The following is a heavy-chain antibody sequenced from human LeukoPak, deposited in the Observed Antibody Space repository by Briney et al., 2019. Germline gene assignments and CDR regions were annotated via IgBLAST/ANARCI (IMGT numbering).Heavy chain of an antibody. D-gene: IGHD5-24*01. CDR1: GFTFSSYA. V-gene: IGHV3-23*01. J-gene: IGHJ4*02. CDR2: INGIGGST. Sequence: GGSLRLSCAASGFTFSSYAMSWVSQAPGRGLEWVSAINGIGGSTYYADSVKGGFTIYRDNSKSTLYLQINSLRAEDTAVYYCAKSGHNRFDYWGQGTLVTVSS. CDR3: AKSGHNRFDY.